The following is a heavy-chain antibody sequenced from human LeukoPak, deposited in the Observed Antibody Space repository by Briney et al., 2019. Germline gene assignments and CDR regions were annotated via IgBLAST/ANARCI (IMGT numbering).Heavy chain of an antibody. CDR2: IRSDGSYA. V-gene: IGHV3-30*02. CDR1: GFTFSSYG. Sequence: GGSLRLSCATSGFTFSSYGMHWVRQAPGEGLEWVAFIRSDGSYAYYADSVKGRFTISRDNSKNTLYLQMNSLRAEDTAVYYCAKADVQPEDWGQGTLVTVSS. D-gene: IGHD1-14*01. CDR3: AKADVQPED. J-gene: IGHJ4*02.